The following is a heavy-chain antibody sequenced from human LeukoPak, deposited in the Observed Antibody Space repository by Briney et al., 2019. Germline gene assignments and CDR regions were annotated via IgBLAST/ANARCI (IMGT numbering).Heavy chain of an antibody. V-gene: IGHV3-30*04. Sequence: GGSLRLSCAASGFTFSSYVMHWVRQAPGKGLEWVAIISYDGSNEYYADSVKGRFTISRDNSKNTLYLQMNSLRAVDTAVYYCARDLDPSSSPFPYYFDYWGQGTLVTVSS. CDR2: ISYDGSNE. J-gene: IGHJ4*02. CDR1: GFTFSSYV. CDR3: ARDLDPSSSPFPYYFDY. D-gene: IGHD6-6*01.